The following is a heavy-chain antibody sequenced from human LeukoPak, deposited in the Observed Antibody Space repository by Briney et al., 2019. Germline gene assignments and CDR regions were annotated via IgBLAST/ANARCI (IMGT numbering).Heavy chain of an antibody. D-gene: IGHD6-13*01. CDR1: GFTFSSYS. J-gene: IGHJ4*02. CDR2: ISSSSSYI. Sequence: KPGGSLRLSCAASGFTFSSYSMNWVRQAPGKGLEWVSSISSSSSYIYYADSVKGRFTISRDNAKNSLYLQMNSLRPEDTAVYYCARGQQQLVANNFDYWGQGTLVTVSS. CDR3: ARGQQQLVANNFDY. V-gene: IGHV3-21*01.